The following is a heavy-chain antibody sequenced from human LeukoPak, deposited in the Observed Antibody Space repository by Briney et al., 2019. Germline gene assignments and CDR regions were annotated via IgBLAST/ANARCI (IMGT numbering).Heavy chain of an antibody. Sequence: PSETLSLTCTVSGGSISSSGYWWGWIRQPPGKGLAWIGTIYYSGTTYYNPSLKSRVTISADTSKNQFSLEVNSVTAADTAVYYCAKRASGVGFEYWGQGTLVTVSS. D-gene: IGHD2-8*01. J-gene: IGHJ4*02. CDR2: IYYSGTT. V-gene: IGHV4-39*01. CDR1: GGSISSSGYW. CDR3: AKRASGVGFEY.